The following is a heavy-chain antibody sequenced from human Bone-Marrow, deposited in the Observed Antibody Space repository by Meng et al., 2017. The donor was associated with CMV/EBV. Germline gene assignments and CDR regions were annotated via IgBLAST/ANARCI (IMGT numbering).Heavy chain of an antibody. J-gene: IGHJ4*02. D-gene: IGHD1-14*01. CDR2: INPNGGTT. CDR3: AAKIDITYFDF. V-gene: IGHV1-46*01. Sequence: ASVKVSCKASGGTFSSYAISWVRQAPGQGLEWMGVINPNGGTTAYAQKFQGRVTMTGDTSTSTIYMELNSLRSEDTAVYFCAAKIDITYFDFWGQGTLVNVYS. CDR1: GGTFSSYA.